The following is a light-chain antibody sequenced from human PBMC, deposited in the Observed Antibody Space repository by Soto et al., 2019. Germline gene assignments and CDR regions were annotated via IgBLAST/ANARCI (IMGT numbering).Light chain of an antibody. V-gene: IGLV4-69*01. CDR1: SGHSSYA. CDR2: LNSDGSH. J-gene: IGLJ2*01. Sequence: QSVLTQSPSASASLGASVKLTCTLSSGHSSYAIAWHQQRPEKGPRYLMKLNSDGSHSKGDGIPDRFSGSSSGAERYLTISSLQSKDEADYYCQTWVTGIQGFGGGTKLTVL. CDR3: QTWVTGIQG.